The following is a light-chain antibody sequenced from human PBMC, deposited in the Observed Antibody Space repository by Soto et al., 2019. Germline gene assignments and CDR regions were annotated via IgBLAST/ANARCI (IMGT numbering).Light chain of an antibody. CDR3: SSYTSSISYV. CDR1: SSDVGGYNY. J-gene: IGLJ1*01. Sequence: QSALTQPASVSGSPGQSITISCTGTSSDVGGYNYVSWYQQHPGKAPKLMIYDVSNRPSGVSNRFSGSKSVNTASLTISGLQDEDEADYYCSSYTSSISYVFGTGTKVTVL. CDR2: DVS. V-gene: IGLV2-14*01.